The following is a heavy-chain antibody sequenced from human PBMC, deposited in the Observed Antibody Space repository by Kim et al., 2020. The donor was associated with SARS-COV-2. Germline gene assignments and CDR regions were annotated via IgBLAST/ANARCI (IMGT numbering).Heavy chain of an antibody. Sequence: NYNPSRHGRATISLDMSKKQFSLQLTSVTAADTAVYYCARDGAEDDAFDVWGQGTLVTVS. J-gene: IGHJ3*01. D-gene: IGHD3-16*01. CDR3: ARDGAEDDAFDV. V-gene: IGHV4-59*01.